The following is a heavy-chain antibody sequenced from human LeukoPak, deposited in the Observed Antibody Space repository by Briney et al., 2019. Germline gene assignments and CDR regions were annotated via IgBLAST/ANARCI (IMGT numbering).Heavy chain of an antibody. CDR1: GGSFSGYY. J-gene: IGHJ5*02. V-gene: IGHV4-34*01. CDR2: INHSGST. Sequence: SETLSLTCAVYGGSFSGYYWSWIRQPPGKGLGWIGEINHSGSTNYNPSLKSRVTISVDTSKNQFSLKLSSVTAADTAVYYCARLRGSYPRVGFDPWGQGTLVTVSS. CDR3: ARLRGSYPRVGFDP. D-gene: IGHD1-26*01.